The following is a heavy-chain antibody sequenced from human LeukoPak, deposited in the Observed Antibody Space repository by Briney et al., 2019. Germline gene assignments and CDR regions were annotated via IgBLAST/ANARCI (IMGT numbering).Heavy chain of an antibody. V-gene: IGHV3-11*04. CDR1: GFTFSDYY. J-gene: IGHJ6*03. CDR3: ARDHYIAVYYYYMDV. Sequence: PGGSLRLSCAASGFTFSDYYMSWIRQAPGKGLEWVSYISSSGSTIYYADSVKGRFTISRDNAKNSLYLRMNSLRAEDTAVYYCARDHYIAVYYYYMDVWGKGTTVTVSS. CDR2: ISSSGSTI. D-gene: IGHD4-11*01.